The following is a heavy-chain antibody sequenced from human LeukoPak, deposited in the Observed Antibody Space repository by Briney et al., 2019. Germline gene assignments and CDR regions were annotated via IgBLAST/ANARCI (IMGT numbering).Heavy chain of an antibody. CDR1: GYSFTSYY. V-gene: IGHV1-46*01. CDR3: ATYPRGYSSSWYPAVFDY. Sequence: ASVKVSCKASGYSFTSYYMNWVRQAPGQGLEWMGIINPSGGSTSYAQKFQGRVTMTRDTSTSTVYMELSSLRSEDTAVYYCATYPRGYSSSWYPAVFDYWGQGTLVTVSS. CDR2: INPSGGST. J-gene: IGHJ4*02. D-gene: IGHD6-13*01.